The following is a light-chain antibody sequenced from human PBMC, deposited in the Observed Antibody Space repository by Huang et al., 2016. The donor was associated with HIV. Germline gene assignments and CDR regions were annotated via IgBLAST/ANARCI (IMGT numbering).Light chain of an antibody. J-gene: IGKJ2*01. CDR3: QQRDNWPPIYT. Sequence: EIVLTQSPDTLSLSPGERATLSCRASQRVSKYLAWYQQKPGQSPRLLIYGASNRAAGIPARCSGSGSGTDFTLSISSLEPEDFAVYYCQQRDNWPPIYTFGQGTKLEIK. V-gene: IGKV3-11*01. CDR1: QRVSKY. CDR2: GAS.